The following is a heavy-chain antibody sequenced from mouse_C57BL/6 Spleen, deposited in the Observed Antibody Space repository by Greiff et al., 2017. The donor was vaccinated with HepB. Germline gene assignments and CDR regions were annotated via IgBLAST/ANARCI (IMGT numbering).Heavy chain of an antibody. D-gene: IGHD2-4*01. CDR3: ARHETLYYDYDAYAMDY. CDR2: FYPGSGSI. Sequence: QVQLQQSGAELVKPGASVKLSCKASGYTFTEYTIHCVKQRSGQGLEWIGWFYPGSGSIKYNEKFKDKATLTADKSSSTVYMELSRLTSEDSAVYFCARHETLYYDYDAYAMDYWGQGTSVTVSS. J-gene: IGHJ4*01. CDR1: GYTFTEYT. V-gene: IGHV1-62-2*01.